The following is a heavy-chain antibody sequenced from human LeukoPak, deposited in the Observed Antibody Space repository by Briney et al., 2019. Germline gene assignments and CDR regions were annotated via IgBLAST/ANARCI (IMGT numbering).Heavy chain of an antibody. D-gene: IGHD6-13*01. CDR1: GYTFTSYY. CDR3: ARDSGMKQQLDYFDY. CDR2: INPSGGST. J-gene: IGHJ4*02. V-gene: IGHV1-46*01. Sequence: GASVKVFCKASGYTFTSYYMHWVRQAPGQGLEWMGIINPSGGSTSYTQKFQGRVAMTRDTSTSTVYMELSSLRSEDTAVYYCARDSGMKQQLDYFDYWGQGTLVTVSS.